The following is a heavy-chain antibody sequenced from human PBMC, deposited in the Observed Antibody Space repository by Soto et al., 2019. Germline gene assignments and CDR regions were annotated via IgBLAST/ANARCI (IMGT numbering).Heavy chain of an antibody. CDR2: IYYSGST. CDR3: ARYAAFYSSGWKAEYFQH. J-gene: IGHJ1*01. Sequence: PSETLSLTCTVSGGSISSYYWSWIRQPPGKGLEWIGYIYYSGSTNYNPSLKSRVTISVDTSKNQFSLRLSSVTAADTAVYYCARYAAFYSSGWKAEYFQHWGQGTLVTVSS. D-gene: IGHD6-19*01. CDR1: GGSISSYY. V-gene: IGHV4-59*12.